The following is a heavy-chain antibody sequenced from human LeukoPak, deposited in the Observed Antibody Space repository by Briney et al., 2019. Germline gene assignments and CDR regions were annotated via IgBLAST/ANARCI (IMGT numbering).Heavy chain of an antibody. Sequence: GWSLRLSCAASGLTFSTSPMNWVRLAPGNRLEWVSTSGTSVDTYYADSVKGRFTISRDNSKSTLSLQMANLRVEDTAVYYCATKTPGNYPYDYWGQGTLVTVSP. J-gene: IGHJ4*02. CDR2: SGTSVDT. CDR1: GLTFSTSP. CDR3: ATKTPGNYPYDY. D-gene: IGHD3-22*01. V-gene: IGHV3-23*01.